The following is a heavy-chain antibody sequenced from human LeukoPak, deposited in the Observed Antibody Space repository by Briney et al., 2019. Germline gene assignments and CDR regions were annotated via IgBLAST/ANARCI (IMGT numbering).Heavy chain of an antibody. CDR3: AKVRTNLVVAGFDY. CDR2: ISGSGGST. CDR1: GLTYSSYA. D-gene: IGHD6-19*01. J-gene: IGHJ4*02. Sequence: SGGSLRLSCAASGLTYSSYAMSRVRQAPGKGLEWVSAISGSGGSTYYADSVKGRFTISRDNSKNTLYLQVNSLRAEDTAVYYCAKVRTNLVVAGFDYSGQGRLVTVSS. V-gene: IGHV3-23*01.